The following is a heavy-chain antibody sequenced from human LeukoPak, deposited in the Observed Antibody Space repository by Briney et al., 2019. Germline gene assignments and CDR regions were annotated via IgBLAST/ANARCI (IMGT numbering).Heavy chain of an antibody. V-gene: IGHV1-2*02. CDR2: INPNSGGT. Sequence: ASVKVSCKPSGYTFTNYGFTWVRQAPGQGLEWMGWINPNSGGTNYAQKFQGRVTMTRDTSISTAYMELSRLRSDDTAVYYCARSTYEVSWFDPWGQGTLVTVSS. D-gene: IGHD3-3*01. J-gene: IGHJ5*02. CDR1: GYTFTNYG. CDR3: ARSTYEVSWFDP.